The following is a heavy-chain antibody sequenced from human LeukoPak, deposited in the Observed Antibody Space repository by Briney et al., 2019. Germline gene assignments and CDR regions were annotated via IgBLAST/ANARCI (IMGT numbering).Heavy chain of an antibody. D-gene: IGHD6-19*01. Sequence: GGSLRLSCAASGFTFSSYEMNWVRQTPGKGLEWVSYISSSGSTIYYADSVKGRFTISRDNAKNSLYLQMNSLRAEDTAVYYCARVGVTGYSSGWGQGTLVTVSS. CDR1: GFTFSSYE. V-gene: IGHV3-48*03. J-gene: IGHJ4*02. CDR2: ISSSGSTI. CDR3: ARVGVTGYSSG.